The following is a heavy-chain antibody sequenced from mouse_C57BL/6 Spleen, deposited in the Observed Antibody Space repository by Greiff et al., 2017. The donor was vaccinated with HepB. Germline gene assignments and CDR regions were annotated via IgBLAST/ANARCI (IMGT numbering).Heavy chain of an antibody. V-gene: IGHV1-78*01. CDR1: GYTFTDHT. Sequence: VQLQQSDAELVKPGASVKISCKVSGYTFTDHTIHWMKQRPEQGLEWIGYIYSSDGSTKYNEKFKGKATLTADKSSSPAYMQLNSLTSEESAVYFSARRNYYAMDYWGQGTSVTVSS. CDR3: ARRNYYAMDY. J-gene: IGHJ4*01. CDR2: IYSSDGST.